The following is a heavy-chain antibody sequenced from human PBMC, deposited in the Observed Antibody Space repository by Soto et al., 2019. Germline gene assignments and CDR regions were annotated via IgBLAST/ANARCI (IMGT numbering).Heavy chain of an antibody. J-gene: IGHJ3*02. D-gene: IGHD3-22*01. CDR1: GGSMNSFS. Sequence: HVQLQESGPGLVKPSETLSLTCTVSGGSMNSFSWAWIRQPPGRGLELIGSLYYSGGTHFNPSLKGRVTIPVDTSKNQFSLRLSSMTAADTAIYYCARASYYDSSGYYPGAFDMWGQGTMVTVSS. CDR2: LYYSGGT. CDR3: ARASYYDSSGYYPGAFDM. V-gene: IGHV4-59*01.